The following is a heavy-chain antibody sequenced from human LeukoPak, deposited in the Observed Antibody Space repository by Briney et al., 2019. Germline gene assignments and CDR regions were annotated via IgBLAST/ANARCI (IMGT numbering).Heavy chain of an antibody. V-gene: IGHV3-48*04. CDR3: ARRLRRNYFDY. CDR2: ISSSGSTI. CDR1: GFTFSSYS. D-gene: IGHD4-17*01. J-gene: IGHJ4*02. Sequence: PEGSLRLSCAASGFTFSSYSMNWVRQAPGKGLEWVSSISSSGSTIYYADSVKGRFTISRDNAKNSLYLQMNSLRAEDTAVYYCARRLRRNYFDYWGQGTLVTVSS.